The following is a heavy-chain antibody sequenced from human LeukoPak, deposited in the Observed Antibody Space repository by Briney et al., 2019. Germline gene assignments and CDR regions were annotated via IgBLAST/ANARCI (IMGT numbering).Heavy chain of an antibody. CDR1: GGSISSYY. D-gene: IGHD6-13*01. J-gene: IGHJ4*02. V-gene: IGHV4-59*03. CDR2: IYYSGST. Sequence: PSETLSLTCTVSGGSISSYYWSWIRQPPGKGLEWIGYIYYSGSTNYNPSLKSRVTISVDTSKNQFSLKLSSVTAADTAVYYCAKXLAAAGESXLDYWGQGTLVTVSS. CDR3: AKXLAAAGESXLDY.